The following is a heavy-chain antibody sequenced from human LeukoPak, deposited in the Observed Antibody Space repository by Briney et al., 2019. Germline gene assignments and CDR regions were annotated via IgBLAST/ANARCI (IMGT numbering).Heavy chain of an antibody. CDR1: GGTFSSYA. V-gene: IGHV1-69*04. J-gene: IGHJ4*02. CDR2: IIPILGIA. D-gene: IGHD3-22*01. CDR3: ARDLDYYDSSGYSPGFDY. Sequence: SVKVSCKASGGTFSSYAISWVRQAPGQGLEWMGRIIPILGIANYAQKFQGRVTITADKSTSTAYMELSSLRSEDTAVYYCARDLDYYDSSGYSPGFDYWGQGTLVTVSS.